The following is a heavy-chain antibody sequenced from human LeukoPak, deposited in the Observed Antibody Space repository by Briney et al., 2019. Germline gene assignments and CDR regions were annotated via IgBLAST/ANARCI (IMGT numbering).Heavy chain of an antibody. J-gene: IGHJ4*02. CDR3: ARGEDSSGSGY. V-gene: IGHV1-69*05. D-gene: IGHD6-19*01. CDR2: IIPIFGTA. Sequence: ASVKVSCXASGGTFSSYAISWVRQAPGQGLGWMGGIIPIFGTANYAQKFQGRVTITTDESTSTAYMELSSLRSEDTAVYYCARGEDSSGSGYWGQGTLVTVSS. CDR1: GGTFSSYA.